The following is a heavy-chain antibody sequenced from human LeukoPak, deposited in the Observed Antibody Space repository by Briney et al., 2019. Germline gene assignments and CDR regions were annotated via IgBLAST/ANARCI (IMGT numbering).Heavy chain of an antibody. Sequence: PGGSLRLSCAASGFTFSSYAMHWVRQAPGKGLEWVAVISYDGSNKYYADSVKGRFTISRDNAKNSLYLQMNSLRAEDTAVYYCARDRHTEIDPWGQGTLVTASS. CDR1: GFTFSSYA. J-gene: IGHJ5*02. CDR3: ARDRHTEIDP. CDR2: ISYDGSNK. V-gene: IGHV3-30-3*01.